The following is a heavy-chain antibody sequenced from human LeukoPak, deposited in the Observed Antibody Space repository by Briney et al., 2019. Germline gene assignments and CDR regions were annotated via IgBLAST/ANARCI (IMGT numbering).Heavy chain of an antibody. Sequence: GGSLRLSCAASGFTFSSYGMHWVRQAPGKGLEWVAVIWYDGSNKYYADSVKGRFTISRDNSKNTLYLQMNSLRAEDTAVYYCARDREPYSYGFLLDYWGQGTLVTVSS. D-gene: IGHD5-18*01. V-gene: IGHV3-33*01. CDR2: IWYDGSNK. CDR3: ARDREPYSYGFLLDY. CDR1: GFTFSSYG. J-gene: IGHJ4*02.